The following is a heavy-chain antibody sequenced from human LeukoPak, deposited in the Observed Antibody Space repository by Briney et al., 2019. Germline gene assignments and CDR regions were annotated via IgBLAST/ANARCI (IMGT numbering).Heavy chain of an antibody. CDR1: GGSISSGSYY. J-gene: IGHJ6*02. CDR3: ARAPDCSSTSCYTYHYGMDV. V-gene: IGHV4-61*09. Sequence: PSQTLSLTCTVSGGSISSGSYYWSWIRQPAGKGLEWIGHIYTSGSTNYNPSLKSRVTISVDTSKNQFSLKLSSVTAADTAVYYCARAPDCSSTSCYTYHYGMDVWGQGTTVTVSS. D-gene: IGHD2-2*02. CDR2: IYTSGST.